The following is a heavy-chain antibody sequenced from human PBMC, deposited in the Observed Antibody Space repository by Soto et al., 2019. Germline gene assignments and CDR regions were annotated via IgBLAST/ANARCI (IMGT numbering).Heavy chain of an antibody. CDR2: ISAYNRNT. D-gene: IGHD1-1*01. Sequence: QVQLVQSGAEVKKPGASVKVSCKSSGFTFSSYGFTWVRQAPGQGLEWKGWISAYNRNTLYAQKFQGRVSMTTDTPTRTVSMEVRSQRSDDTALYYGARTIEDAGKPSNFDNWGQGTRVSVSS. V-gene: IGHV1-18*01. CDR3: ARTIEDAGKPSNFDN. J-gene: IGHJ4*02. CDR1: GFTFSSYG.